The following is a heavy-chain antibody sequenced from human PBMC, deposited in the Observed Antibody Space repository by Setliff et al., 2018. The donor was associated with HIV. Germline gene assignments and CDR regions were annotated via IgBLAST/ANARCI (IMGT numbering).Heavy chain of an antibody. J-gene: IGHJ3*02. D-gene: IGHD3-10*01. V-gene: IGHV7-4-1*01. Sequence: ASVKVSCKASGYTFTSYAVNWVRQAPGQGLEWMGWINTNTGNPTYAQGFTGRFVFSLDTSVSTAYLQICSLTAEDTAVYYCARGGRARYGSGSYYKEAFDIWGQGTMVTVSS. CDR1: GYTFTSYA. CDR3: ARGGRARYGSGSYYKEAFDI. CDR2: INTNTGNP.